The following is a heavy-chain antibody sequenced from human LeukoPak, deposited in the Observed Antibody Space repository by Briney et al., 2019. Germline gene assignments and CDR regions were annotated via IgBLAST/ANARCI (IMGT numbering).Heavy chain of an antibody. V-gene: IGHV4-61*02. J-gene: IGHJ4*02. CDR1: GGSISSGSYY. CDR3: AGGGRDIVVVPAAIGGYYFDY. CDR2: IYTSGST. D-gene: IGHD2-2*02. Sequence: SETLSLTCTVSGGSISSGSYYWSWIRQPAGKGLEWIGRIYTSGSTNYNPSLKSRVTISVDTSKNQFSLKLSSVTAADTAVYYCAGGGRDIVVVPAAIGGYYFDYWGQGTLVTVSS.